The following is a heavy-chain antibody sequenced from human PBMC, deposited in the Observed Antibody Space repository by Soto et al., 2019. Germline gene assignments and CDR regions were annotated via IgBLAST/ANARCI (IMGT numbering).Heavy chain of an antibody. D-gene: IGHD5-18*01. CDR1: GWSFSGYY. V-gene: IGHV4-34*01. Sequence: PSETLSLTCSVYGWSFSGYYWSWIRQPPGKGLEWIGEINHSGSTNYNPSLKSRVTISVDTSKNQFSLKLSSVTAADTAVYYCARERGYSYGPAYYYYGMDVWGQGTTVTVSS. CDR2: INHSGST. J-gene: IGHJ6*02. CDR3: ARERGYSYGPAYYYYGMDV.